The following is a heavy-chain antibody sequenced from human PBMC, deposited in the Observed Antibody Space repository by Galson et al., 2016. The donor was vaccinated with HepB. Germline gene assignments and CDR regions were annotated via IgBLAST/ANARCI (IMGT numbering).Heavy chain of an antibody. D-gene: IGHD5-18*01. V-gene: IGHV3-23*01. Sequence: SLRLSCAATGFTLRTYAMSWVRQGPGKGLEWVSGTTGADADTYYADAVKGRFTISRDNAKNTVYLQMNSLGVEDTAVYFCVGRGYNYGIQINWGQGTLVTVSS. CDR3: VGRGYNYGIQIN. J-gene: IGHJ4*02. CDR2: TTGADADT. CDR1: GFTLRTYA.